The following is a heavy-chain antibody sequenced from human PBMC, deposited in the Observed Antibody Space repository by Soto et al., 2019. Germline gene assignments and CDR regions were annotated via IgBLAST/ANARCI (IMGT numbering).Heavy chain of an antibody. CDR3: AKARLELDAFDI. CDR1: GFTFDDYA. Sequence: EVQLVESGGGLVQPGRSLRLSCAASGFTFDDYAMHWVRQAPGKGLEWVSGISWNSGSIGYADSVKGRFTISRDNATNSLYLQMNSLRAEDTALYYCAKARLELDAFDIWGQGTMVNVSS. D-gene: IGHD1-7*01. V-gene: IGHV3-9*01. J-gene: IGHJ3*02. CDR2: ISWNSGSI.